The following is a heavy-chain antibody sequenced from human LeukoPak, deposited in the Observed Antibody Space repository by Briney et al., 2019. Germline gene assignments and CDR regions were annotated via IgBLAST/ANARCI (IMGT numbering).Heavy chain of an antibody. J-gene: IGHJ3*02. D-gene: IGHD6-19*01. V-gene: IGHV4-39*01. Sequence: PSETLSLTCTVSGGSISSSSYYWGWIRQPPGKGLEWIGSIYYSGSTYYNPSLKSRLTISIDTSKKQFSLKLSSVTAADTAVYYCARSSSDAWDDAFDIWGQGTMVTVSS. CDR2: IYYSGST. CDR3: ARSSSDAWDDAFDI. CDR1: GGSISSSSYY.